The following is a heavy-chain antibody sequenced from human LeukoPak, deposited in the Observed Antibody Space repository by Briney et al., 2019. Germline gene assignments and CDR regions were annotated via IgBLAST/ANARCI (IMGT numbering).Heavy chain of an antibody. D-gene: IGHD3-22*01. CDR3: ARGYYDSSGYMRYGMDV. Sequence: SETLSLTCTVSGGSISSSSYYWGWIRQPPGKGLEWIGSIYYSGSTYYNPSLKSRVTISVDTSKNQFSLKLSSVTAADTAVYYCARGYYDSSGYMRYGMDVWGQGTTVTVSS. CDR1: GGSISSSSYY. J-gene: IGHJ6*02. CDR2: IYYSGST. V-gene: IGHV4-39*07.